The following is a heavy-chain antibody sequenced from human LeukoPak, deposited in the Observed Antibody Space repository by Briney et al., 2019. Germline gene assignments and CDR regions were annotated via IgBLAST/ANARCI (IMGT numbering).Heavy chain of an antibody. V-gene: IGHV3-23*01. CDR3: AKHLLVGGTRGAYAFDI. J-gene: IGHJ3*02. Sequence: GGSLRLSCTASGFTFSTYEMNWVRQAPGKGLEWVSLISGITTNTYYADSVKGRFTISRDNSKNTLDLQMNSLRAEDTAGYYCAKHLLVGGTRGAYAFDIWGRGTMVTVSS. CDR2: ISGITTNT. CDR1: GFTFSTYE. D-gene: IGHD1-26*01.